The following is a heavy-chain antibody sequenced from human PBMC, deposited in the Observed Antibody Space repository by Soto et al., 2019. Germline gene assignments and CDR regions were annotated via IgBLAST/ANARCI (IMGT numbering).Heavy chain of an antibody. CDR2: VNPNSGST. D-gene: IGHD3-3*01. J-gene: IGHJ4*02. CDR3: ARRGGNAGSGFYPSY. CDR1: GYSFSSYG. V-gene: IGHV1-8*01. Sequence: QVQLVQSGAEVKKPGASVKVSSKASGYSFSSYGINWVRQATGQGLEWMGWVNPNSGSTGYAQKFQGRVTMTTNTPISTAHMEGSNLRSEDTAPYYCARRGGNAGSGFYPSYWGQGTLVTVSS.